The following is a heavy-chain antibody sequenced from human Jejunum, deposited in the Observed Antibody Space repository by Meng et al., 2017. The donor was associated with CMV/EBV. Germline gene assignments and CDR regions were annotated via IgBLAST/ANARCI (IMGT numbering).Heavy chain of an antibody. D-gene: IGHD4-23*01. Sequence: QITLKESGPTLVKPSQTLTLTCTFSGFSLSTSGMTVDWFRQPPGKALEWLALIYWDDDKRYSPSLKSRLTITKDTSKKQVVLTMTNMDPVDTATYYCAHRMGGNFGCDYWGQGILVTVSS. J-gene: IGHJ4*02. V-gene: IGHV2-5*02. CDR1: GFSLSTSGMT. CDR3: AHRMGGNFGCDY. CDR2: IYWDDDK.